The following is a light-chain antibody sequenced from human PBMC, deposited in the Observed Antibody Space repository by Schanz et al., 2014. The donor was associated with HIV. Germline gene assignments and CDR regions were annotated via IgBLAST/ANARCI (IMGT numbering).Light chain of an antibody. CDR1: SSNIGAGYD. V-gene: IGLV1-40*01. CDR3: QSYDSSLSGYV. J-gene: IGLJ1*01. CDR2: DNY. Sequence: QSVLTQPPSLSGAPGQRVSLSCNGSSSNIGAGYDVPWYLQFPGTAPKLLIYDNYNRPSGVPDRFSGSKSGTSASLAISGLQSEDEADYYCQSYDSSLSGYVFGTGTKLTVL.